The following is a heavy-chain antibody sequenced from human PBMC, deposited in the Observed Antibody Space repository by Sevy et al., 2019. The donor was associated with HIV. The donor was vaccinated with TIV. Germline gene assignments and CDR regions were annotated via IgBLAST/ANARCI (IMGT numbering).Heavy chain of an antibody. V-gene: IGHV4-39*01. D-gene: IGHD6-13*01. CDR1: GGSISSSSYY. J-gene: IGHJ4*02. Sequence: SETLSLTCTVSGGSISSSSYYWGWIRQPPGKGLEWIGSIYYSGSTYYNPSLKSRVTISVDTSKNQFSLKLSSVTAADTAVYYCAKPYSSSWYYFDCWGQGTLVTVSS. CDR3: AKPYSSSWYYFDC. CDR2: IYYSGST.